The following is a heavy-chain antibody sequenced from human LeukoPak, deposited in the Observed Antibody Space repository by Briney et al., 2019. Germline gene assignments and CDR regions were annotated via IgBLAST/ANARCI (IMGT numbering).Heavy chain of an antibody. V-gene: IGHV3-11*06. CDR3: ARDGVPAAADY. J-gene: IGHJ4*02. D-gene: IGHD2-2*01. CDR2: ISSSNNFR. Sequence: PGGSLRLSCAASGFTFSEYYMSWIRQAPGKGLEWVSYISSSNNFRNYADSVKGRFTISRDSAKNTLYLQMNSLRAEDTAVYYCARDGVPAAADYWGQGTVVTVSS. CDR1: GFTFSEYY.